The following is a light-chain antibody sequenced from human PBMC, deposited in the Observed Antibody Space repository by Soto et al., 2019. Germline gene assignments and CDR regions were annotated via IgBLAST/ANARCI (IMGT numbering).Light chain of an antibody. CDR3: QQYGKSPWT. V-gene: IGKV3-11*01. Sequence: EIVLTQSPATLPLSPGERASLSCRASQSIGSFLAWYQHKPGQAPRLLIYDVSTRATGVPARFSGSGSGANFTLTISSLELEDFAVYYCQQYGKSPWTFGQGTKVEIK. CDR1: QSIGSF. CDR2: DVS. J-gene: IGKJ1*01.